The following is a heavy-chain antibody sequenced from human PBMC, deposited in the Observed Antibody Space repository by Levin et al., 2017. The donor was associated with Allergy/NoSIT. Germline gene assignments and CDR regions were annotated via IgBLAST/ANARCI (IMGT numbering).Heavy chain of an antibody. V-gene: IGHV3-48*03. CDR3: AGGDSSGYKNFDY. CDR1: GFTFSSYE. J-gene: IGHJ4*02. Sequence: GGSLRLSCAASGFTFSSYEMNWVRQAPGKGLEWVSYISSSGSTIYYADSVKGRFTISRDNAKNSLYLQMNSLRAEDTAVYYCAGGDSSGYKNFDYWGQGTLVIVSS. D-gene: IGHD3-22*01. CDR2: ISSSGSTI.